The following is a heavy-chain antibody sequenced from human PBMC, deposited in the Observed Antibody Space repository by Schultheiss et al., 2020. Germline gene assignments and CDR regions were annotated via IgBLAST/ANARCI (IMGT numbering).Heavy chain of an antibody. Sequence: SETLSLTCAVSGGSISSSNWWSWVRQPPGKGLEWIGEINHSGSTNYNPSLKSRVTISVDTSKNQFSLKLSSVTAADTAVYYCAAGTYYYYMDVWGKGTTVTVSS. J-gene: IGHJ6*03. CDR2: INHSGST. CDR3: AAGTYYYYMDV. CDR1: GGSISSSNW. D-gene: IGHD6-13*01. V-gene: IGHV4-4*02.